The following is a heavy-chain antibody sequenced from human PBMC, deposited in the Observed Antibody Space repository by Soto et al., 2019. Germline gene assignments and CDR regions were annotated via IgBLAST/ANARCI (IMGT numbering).Heavy chain of an antibody. V-gene: IGHV4-61*08. Sequence: SETLSLTCNVSIGSVSNGGYTWTCIRQPPGKGLEWIGYVYSSGSTKHNPSLKSRVTMSVDASKNQFSLKLTSMTTADTAVYYCASLSAATTRTQFWGQGTLVTVS. D-gene: IGHD1-26*01. CDR1: IGSVSNGGYT. CDR2: VYSSGST. CDR3: ASLSAATTRTQF. J-gene: IGHJ1*01.